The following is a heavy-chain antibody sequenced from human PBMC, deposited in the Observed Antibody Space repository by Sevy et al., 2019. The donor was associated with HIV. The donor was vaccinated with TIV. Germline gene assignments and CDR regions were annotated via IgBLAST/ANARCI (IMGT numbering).Heavy chain of an antibody. D-gene: IGHD3-16*01. CDR3: AGGDTTMITDLDY. V-gene: IGHV3-23*01. CDR2: VTSDGTT. Sequence: GGSLRLSCAASGLILTTTGMSWVRQAPGKGLEWVAGVTSDGTTYYADSVRDRFTVSRDNSKNTLYLQLNSLRADDTAVFYCAGGDTTMITDLDYWGQGTLVIVSS. J-gene: IGHJ4*02. CDR1: GLILTTTG.